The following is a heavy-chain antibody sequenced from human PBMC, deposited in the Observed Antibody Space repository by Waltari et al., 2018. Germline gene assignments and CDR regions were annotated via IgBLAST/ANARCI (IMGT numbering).Heavy chain of an antibody. J-gene: IGHJ6*01. CDR2: VSHGGTA. CDR1: VGSLRAYI. CDR3: ARGRNYDSTLGRNDSSHSGLDV. V-gene: IGHV4-34*02. Sequence: QVLLQQWGAGLLKPSETLSLTCDISVGSLRAYIWTGIRQPPGKGLEWLGQVSHGGTARSNPSVKSRVTLSLDTSQGHFSLRLQSVTAADTAVYYCARGRNYDSTLGRNDSSHSGLDVWGQGSAVTVSS. D-gene: IGHD3-3*01.